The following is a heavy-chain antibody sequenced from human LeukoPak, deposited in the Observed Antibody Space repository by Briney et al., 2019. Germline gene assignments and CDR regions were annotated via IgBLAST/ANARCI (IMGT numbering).Heavy chain of an antibody. J-gene: IGHJ2*01. CDR1: GFTFSSYA. CDR2: ISYDGSNK. CDR3: AREVITTEFWYFDL. D-gene: IGHD3-22*01. Sequence: GGSLRLSCAASGFTFSSYAMHWVRQAPGKGLEWVAVISYDGSNKYYADSVKGRFTISRDNSKNTLYLQMNSLRAEDTAVYYCAREVITTEFWYFDLWGRGTLVTVSS. V-gene: IGHV3-30*04.